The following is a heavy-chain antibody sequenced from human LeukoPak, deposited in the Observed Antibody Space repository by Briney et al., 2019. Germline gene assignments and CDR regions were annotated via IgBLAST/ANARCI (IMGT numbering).Heavy chain of an antibody. D-gene: IGHD6-13*01. Sequence: PGGSLRLSCAASGFTFSSYAMSWVRQVPGKGLEYVAAISTNGGSTYYADSVEGRFTISRDNSKNTLDLQMSSLRAEDTAVYYSVARRIAAAGYGLDYWGQGTLVSVSS. J-gene: IGHJ4*02. CDR2: ISTNGGST. V-gene: IGHV3-64D*06. CDR3: VARRIAAAGYGLDY. CDR1: GFTFSSYA.